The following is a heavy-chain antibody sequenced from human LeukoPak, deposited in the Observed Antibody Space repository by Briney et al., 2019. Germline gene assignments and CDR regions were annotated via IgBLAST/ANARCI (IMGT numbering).Heavy chain of an antibody. Sequence: ASVKVSCKASGYTFTSYGISWVRQAPGQGLECMGWISAYNGNTDSAQKLQGGVTITTDTSTSTAYMELRSLRSDDTVVYYSRRVTQPDYDFDYWGQGTLVTVSS. V-gene: IGHV1-18*01. CDR3: RRVTQPDYDFDY. CDR2: ISAYNGNT. CDR1: GYTFTSYG. J-gene: IGHJ4*02. D-gene: IGHD4-17*01.